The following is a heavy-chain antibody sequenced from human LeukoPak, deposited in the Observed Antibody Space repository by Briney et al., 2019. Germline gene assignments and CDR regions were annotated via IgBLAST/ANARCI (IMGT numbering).Heavy chain of an antibody. CDR2: IIPNSGGT. Sequence: ASVKVSCRTSGYTFSDCYIQWVRQAPGQGLEWMGWIIPNSGGTSYAQKFQGRVTMTRDTSITTVYMELSSLRSDDTAVYYCARRPDSDGYLYDFWGQGTLVTVSS. J-gene: IGHJ4*02. CDR1: GYTFSDCY. CDR3: ARRPDSDGYLYDF. V-gene: IGHV1-2*02. D-gene: IGHD3-22*01.